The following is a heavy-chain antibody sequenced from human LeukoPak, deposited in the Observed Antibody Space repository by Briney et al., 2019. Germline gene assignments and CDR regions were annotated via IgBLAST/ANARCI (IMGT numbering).Heavy chain of an antibody. CDR3: ARPMNASYDAFDI. CDR1: GFTFSSYS. D-gene: IGHD3-22*01. J-gene: IGHJ3*02. CDR2: ISSSSSYI. Sequence: GGSLRLSCAASGFTFSSYSMNWVRQAPGKGLEWVSSISSSSSYIYYADSVKGRFTISRDNANNSLYLQMNSLRAEDTAVYYCARPMNASYDAFDIWGQGTMVTLSS. V-gene: IGHV3-21*01.